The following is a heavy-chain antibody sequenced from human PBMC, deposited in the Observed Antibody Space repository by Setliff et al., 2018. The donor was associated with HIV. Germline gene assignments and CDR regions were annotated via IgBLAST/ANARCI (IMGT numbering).Heavy chain of an antibody. V-gene: IGHV4-34*01. D-gene: IGHD4-17*01. CDR2: SNDSGST. CDR1: GGSFSGYY. CDR3: ARGRPYGGNIVGGYYYYYLDV. J-gene: IGHJ6*03. Sequence: SETLSLTCAVYGGSFSGYYWSWIRQSPGKGLEWIGESNDSGSTNDSPYIKSRVTISVDTTKKQSALKLSAVTAAYTAVFYCARGRPYGGNIVGGYYYYYLDVWGKGTTVTVSS.